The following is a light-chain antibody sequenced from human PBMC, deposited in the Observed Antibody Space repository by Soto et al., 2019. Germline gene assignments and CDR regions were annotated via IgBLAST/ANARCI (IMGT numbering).Light chain of an antibody. CDR3: TSYTTSSTWV. V-gene: IGLV2-14*01. Sequence: QSVLTQPASVSGSPGQSITISCTGTSSNVGGYNYVSWYQQHPGQAPRLMICEVSNRPSGVSNRFSGSKSGNTASLTISGLQAEDEADYYCTSYTTSSTWVFGGGTKRTVL. J-gene: IGLJ3*02. CDR1: SSNVGGYNY. CDR2: EVS.